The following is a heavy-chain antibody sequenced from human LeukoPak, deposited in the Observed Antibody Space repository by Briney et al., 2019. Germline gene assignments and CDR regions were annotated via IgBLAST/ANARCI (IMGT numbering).Heavy chain of an antibody. CDR3: ARRLLTGYYEF. V-gene: IGHV3-66*01. J-gene: IGHJ4*02. D-gene: IGHD3-9*01. Sequence: GGSLRLSCTVSGFNVSSNFMTWVRQAPGKGLEWVSLIYSTGDTFYANSVKGRFTISRDNSKNMLYLQMNSLRAEDTAVYYCARRLLTGYYEFWGQGTLVTVSS. CDR2: IYSTGDT. CDR1: GFNVSSNF.